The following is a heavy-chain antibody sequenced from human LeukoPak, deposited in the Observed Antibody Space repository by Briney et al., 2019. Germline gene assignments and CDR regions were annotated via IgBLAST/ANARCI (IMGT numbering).Heavy chain of an antibody. Sequence: GGSLRLSCAAYGFTFSSYAMSCVRPAPGKGLEWVSTISGSGGSTYHADSVKGPFTFSRDNSKNTLYLQRTSLRDEDTAVYYCAKQMPYYDILAGYFDYWGQGTLVTVSS. V-gene: IGHV3-23*01. CDR2: ISGSGGST. CDR3: AKQMPYYDILAGYFDY. CDR1: GFTFSSYA. D-gene: IGHD3-9*01. J-gene: IGHJ4*02.